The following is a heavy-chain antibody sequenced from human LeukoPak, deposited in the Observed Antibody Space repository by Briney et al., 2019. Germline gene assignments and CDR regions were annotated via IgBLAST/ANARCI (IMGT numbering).Heavy chain of an antibody. CDR2: INPDNGAT. CDR1: GYIFTNFY. J-gene: IGHJ4*02. Sequence: VASVTVSCKASGYIFTNFYLHWMRQAPGHGLEWIGWINPDNGATNSAQKFQGRVTMTRDTSINTVYMELSNLRSDDTAVYYCAGLITQWLAYFDYWGQGTLVTVSS. V-gene: IGHV1-2*02. D-gene: IGHD6-19*01. CDR3: AGLITQWLAYFDY.